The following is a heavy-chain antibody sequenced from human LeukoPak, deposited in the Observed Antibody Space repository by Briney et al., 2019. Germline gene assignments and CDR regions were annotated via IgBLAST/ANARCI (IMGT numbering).Heavy chain of an antibody. CDR2: ISYDGSNK. CDR1: GFTFSSYA. J-gene: IGHJ6*03. Sequence: PGGSLRLSCAASGFTFSSYAMHWVRQAPGKGLEWVGVISYDGSNKYYADSVKGRFTISRDNSKNTLYLQMNSLRAEDTAVYYCARRDSSSRRYYYYYIDVWGKGTTVTVSS. CDR3: ARRDSSSRRYYYYYIDV. D-gene: IGHD6-13*01. V-gene: IGHV3-30*01.